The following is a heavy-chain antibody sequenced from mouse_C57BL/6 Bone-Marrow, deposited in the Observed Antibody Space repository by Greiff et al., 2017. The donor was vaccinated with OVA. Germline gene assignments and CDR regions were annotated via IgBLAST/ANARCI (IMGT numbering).Heavy chain of an antibody. D-gene: IGHD1-1*01. J-gene: IGHJ3*01. Sequence: EVKLMESGGDLVKPGGSLKLSCAASGFTFSSYGMSWVRQTPDKRLEWVATISSGGSYTYYPDSVKGRFTISRDNAKNTLYLQMSSLKSEDTAMYYCARHYYYGSSSGFAYWGQGTLVTVSA. CDR1: GFTFSSYG. V-gene: IGHV5-6*01. CDR2: ISSGGSYT. CDR3: ARHYYYGSSSGFAY.